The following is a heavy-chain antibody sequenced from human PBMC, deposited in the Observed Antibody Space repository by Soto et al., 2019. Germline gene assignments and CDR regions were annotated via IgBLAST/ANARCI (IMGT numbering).Heavy chain of an antibody. CDR2: LNIAGTI. CDR3: ARDRGEYTSSWFWYFSH. Sequence: QLQESGPGLVKPSETLSLTCSVSGASISSFNWNWVRQPAGKGPEWVGRLNIAGTINYNPSLKSRITMSMDTSKNQIPLHLRSVTAADTAIYYCARDRGEYTSSWFWYFSHWGHGTLFTVSS. V-gene: IGHV4-4*07. J-gene: IGHJ2*01. CDR1: GASISSFN. D-gene: IGHD6-13*01.